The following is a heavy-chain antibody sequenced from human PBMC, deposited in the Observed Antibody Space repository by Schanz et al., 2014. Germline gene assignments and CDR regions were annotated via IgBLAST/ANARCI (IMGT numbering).Heavy chain of an antibody. V-gene: IGHV1-2*02. CDR3: ARVYRWQHILGHFDS. J-gene: IGHJ4*02. CDR2: INPDSGDT. Sequence: QVQLVQSGPEVKKPGASVRVSCQASGYTFVGYYIHWLRQAPGQGLEWMGWINPDSGDTNYVQNLQGRVNMTRDTSITTAYMDLSRLTSDDTAVYYCARVYRWQHILGHFDSWGQGSLVTVSS. D-gene: IGHD6-13*01. CDR1: GYTFVGYY.